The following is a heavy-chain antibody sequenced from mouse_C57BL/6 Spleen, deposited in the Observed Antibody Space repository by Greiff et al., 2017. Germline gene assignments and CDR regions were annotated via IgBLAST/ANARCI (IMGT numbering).Heavy chain of an antibody. CDR1: GFSLTSYG. D-gene: IGHD2-4*01. Sequence: QVQLQQSGPGLVQPSQRLSITCTVSGFSLTSYGVHWVRQSPGKGLEWLGVIWSGGSTDYNAAFISRLSISKDNSKSQVFFKMNSLQADDKAIYYCARKGYYEYDGYAMDYWGQGTSVTVSS. CDR3: ARKGYYEYDGYAMDY. CDR2: IWSGGST. J-gene: IGHJ4*01. V-gene: IGHV2-2*01.